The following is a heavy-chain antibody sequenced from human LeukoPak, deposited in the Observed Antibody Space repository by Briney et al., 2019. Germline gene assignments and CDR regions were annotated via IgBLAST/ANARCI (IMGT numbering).Heavy chain of an antibody. V-gene: IGHV3-23*01. J-gene: IGHJ4*02. D-gene: IGHD4-17*01. CDR3: AKDGYGDHNFDY. Sequence: GGSLRLSCAASGFTFSSYAMSWVRQAPGKGLEWVSAISGSGGSTYYADSVKGRFTTSRDNSKNTLYLQMNSLRAEDTAVYYCAKDGYGDHNFDYWGQGTLVTVSS. CDR1: GFTFSSYA. CDR2: ISGSGGST.